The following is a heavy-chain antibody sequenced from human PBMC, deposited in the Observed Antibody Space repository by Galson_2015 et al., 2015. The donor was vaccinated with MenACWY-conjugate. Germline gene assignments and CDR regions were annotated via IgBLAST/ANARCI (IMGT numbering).Heavy chain of an antibody. CDR3: ARGGSYSLDY. CDR2: IYPGDSDT. CDR1: GYSFTSYW. J-gene: IGHJ4*02. V-gene: IGHV5-51*01. Sequence: QSGAEVKKPGESLKISCEASGYSFTSYWIAWVRQMPGKGLEWMGVIYPGDSDTRYSPSFRGQVTISADKSIRTAYLQWSSLKASDSAMYYCARGGSYSLDYWGQGTLVTVSS. D-gene: IGHD1-26*01.